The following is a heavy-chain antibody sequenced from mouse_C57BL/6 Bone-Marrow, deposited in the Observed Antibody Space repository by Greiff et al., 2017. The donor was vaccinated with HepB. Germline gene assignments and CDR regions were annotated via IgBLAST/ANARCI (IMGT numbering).Heavy chain of an antibody. D-gene: IGHD1-1*01. V-gene: IGHV2-9-1*01. CDR3: ARNRGNYYGSSSNYIDY. J-gene: IGHJ2*01. CDR1: GFSFTSYA. Sequence: VKLMESGPGLVAPSQSLSITCTVSGFSFTSYAISWVRQPPGKGLEWLGVIWTGGGTNYNSAPKSRLSISKDNSKSQVFLKMISLQTDDTAMYYCARNRGNYYGSSSNYIDYWGQGTTLTVSS. CDR2: IWTGGGT.